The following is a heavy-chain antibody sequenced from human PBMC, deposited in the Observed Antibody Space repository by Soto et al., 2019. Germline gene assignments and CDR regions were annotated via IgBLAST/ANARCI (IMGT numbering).Heavy chain of an antibody. CDR3: ARDPPVLRYFDWLHNCYYYYYMAV. J-gene: IGHJ6*03. Sequence: EVQLVESGGGLVQPGGSLRLSCAASGFTCSSYWMSWVRPAPGKELEWVANIKQDGSEKYYVDSVKGRFTISRDNAKNSPYRQMTSLRAEDTAVYYCARDPPVLRYFDWLHNCYYYYYMAVWCKGATVTVSS. V-gene: IGHV3-7*01. D-gene: IGHD3-9*01. CDR2: IKQDGSEK. CDR1: GFTCSSYW.